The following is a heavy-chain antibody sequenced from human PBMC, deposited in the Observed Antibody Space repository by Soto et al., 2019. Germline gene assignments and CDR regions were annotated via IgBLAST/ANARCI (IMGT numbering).Heavy chain of an antibody. CDR1: GYSFTGFG. CDR3: ARGQSPVAGIYYYMDV. Sequence: QGQLVQSGGEVKKPGASVRVSCKASGYSFTGFGINWVRQAPGQGLEWMGWINPYTGHTNYAQKLQDRDIMTTDTSTSTAYLDLRTLRSDDTALYFCARGQSPVAGIYYYMDVWGRGTTVIVSS. J-gene: IGHJ6*03. D-gene: IGHD6-19*01. V-gene: IGHV1-18*01. CDR2: INPYTGHT.